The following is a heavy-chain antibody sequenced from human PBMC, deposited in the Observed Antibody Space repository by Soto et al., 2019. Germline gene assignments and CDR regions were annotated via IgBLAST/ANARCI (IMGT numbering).Heavy chain of an antibody. J-gene: IGHJ5*02. CDR3: AKGSSTWYASWYVS. V-gene: IGHV3-23*01. CDR1: GFTFSNNA. Sequence: GGSLRLSCVASGFTFSNNAMSWVRQAPGRGLEWVSGISGSGGDTFYPDSVKGRFTISRDNSKNTVFLQMDGLTAEDTAVYYCAKGSSTWYASWYVSWGQGTLVTVSS. D-gene: IGHD2-2*01. CDR2: ISGSGGDT.